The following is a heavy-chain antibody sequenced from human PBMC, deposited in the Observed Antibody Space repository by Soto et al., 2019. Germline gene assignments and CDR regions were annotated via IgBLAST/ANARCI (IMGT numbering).Heavy chain of an antibody. CDR1: GGSISSGGYY. CDR3: ARGGRRSPVMDV. J-gene: IGHJ6*01. V-gene: IGHV4-31*03. CDR2: IYYSGST. Sequence: QVQLQESGPGLVKPSQTLSLTCTVSGGSISSGGYYWSWIRQHPGKGLEWIGYIYYSGSTYYNPSLKSRVTISVETSKNQSTLKLSSVTAADTAVYSCARGGRRSPVMDVWGQGTTVTVSS.